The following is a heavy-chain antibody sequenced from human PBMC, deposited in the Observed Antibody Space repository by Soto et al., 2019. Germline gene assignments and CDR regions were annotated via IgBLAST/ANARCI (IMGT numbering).Heavy chain of an antibody. CDR3: ARAVPAALDAFDI. CDR1: WFTVSSNY. V-gene: IGHV3-53*01. CDR2: IYSGGST. D-gene: IGHD2-2*01. Sequence: AGGSLRLACAVSWFTVSSNYMSWVRQAPGKGLEWVSVIYSGGSTYYADSVKGRFTISRDNSKNTLYLQMNSLRAEDTAVYYCARAVPAALDAFDIWGQGTMVTVSS. J-gene: IGHJ3*02.